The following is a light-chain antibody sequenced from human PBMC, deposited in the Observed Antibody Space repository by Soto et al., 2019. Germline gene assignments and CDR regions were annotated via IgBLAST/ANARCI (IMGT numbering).Light chain of an antibody. Sequence: QSVLTQPPSVSGAPGQRVTISCTGSSSNIGAGFDVHWYQQLPGTAPKLLISGNTNRPSGVPDRFSGSKSGTSASLAITGLQAEDEADYYCASWDDTLQGRVFGGGTKLTVL. J-gene: IGLJ3*02. CDR1: SSNIGAGFD. CDR2: GNT. CDR3: ASWDDTLQGRV. V-gene: IGLV1-40*01.